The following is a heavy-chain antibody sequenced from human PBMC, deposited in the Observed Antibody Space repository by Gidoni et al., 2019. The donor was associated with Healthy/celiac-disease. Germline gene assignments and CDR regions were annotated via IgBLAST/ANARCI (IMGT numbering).Heavy chain of an antibody. J-gene: IGHJ4*02. CDR3: AKGIAAAGITTAVDY. D-gene: IGHD6-13*01. CDR1: GFPFDDYA. Sequence: EVQLVESGGGLVQPGRSLRLSSAAAGFPFDDYAMHWVRQAPGKGLEWVSGISLNSGSIGYADSVKGRFTISRDNAKNSLYLQMNSLRAEDTALYYCAKGIAAAGITTAVDYWGQGTLVTVSS. V-gene: IGHV3-9*01. CDR2: ISLNSGSI.